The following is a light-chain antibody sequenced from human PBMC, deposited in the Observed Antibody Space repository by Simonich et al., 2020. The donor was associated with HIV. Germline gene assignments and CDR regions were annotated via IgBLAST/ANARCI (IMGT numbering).Light chain of an antibody. Sequence: NFMLTQPRSVSESPGKTVTISCTRSSGNIASNYVQWYQQRPGSGPTTVIYDDNQRPSGVPDRFSGSKSGNTASLTISGLQAEDEADYYCSSYISSITYVLFGGGTKLTVL. CDR2: DDN. CDR3: SSYISSITYVL. CDR1: SGNIASNY. V-gene: IGLV6-57*03. J-gene: IGLJ2*01.